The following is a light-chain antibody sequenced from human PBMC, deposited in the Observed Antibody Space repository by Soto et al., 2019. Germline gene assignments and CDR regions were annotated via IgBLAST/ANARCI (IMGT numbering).Light chain of an antibody. CDR3: QQHNSYTWT. CDR1: QTISSW. V-gene: IGKV1-5*03. J-gene: IGKJ1*01. CDR2: KAS. Sequence: IHMTQSPSTRSGAVGDRVTITCLASQTISSWLAWYQQKPGKAPKLLIYKASTLKSGVPSRLSGSGYGTEFTISINGMKNEDFETYYCQQHNSYTWTFGQGTQVDIK.